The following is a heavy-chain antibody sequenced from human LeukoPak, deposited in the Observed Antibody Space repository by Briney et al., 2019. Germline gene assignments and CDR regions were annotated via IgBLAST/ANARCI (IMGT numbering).Heavy chain of an antibody. D-gene: IGHD2-15*01. CDR1: GFTFSSYE. CDR2: ISSSGSTI. CDR3: AIDCSGGSCYPYYYYYMDV. Sequence: GGSLRLSCAASGFTFSSYEMNWVRQAPGKGLEWVSYISSSGSTIYYADSVKGRFTISRDNAKNSLYLQMNSLRAEDTAVYYSAIDCSGGSCYPYYYYYMDVWGKGTTVTVSS. J-gene: IGHJ6*03. V-gene: IGHV3-48*03.